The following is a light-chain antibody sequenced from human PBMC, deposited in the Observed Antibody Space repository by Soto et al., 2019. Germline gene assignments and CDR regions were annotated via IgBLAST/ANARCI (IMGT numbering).Light chain of an antibody. J-gene: IGKJ4*01. Sequence: DIQMTQSPSTLSASIGDRVAITCRASESIRTWLAWYQHKPGKAPKFLIYDASSLESGVPSRFSGSGSGTDFTLTISSLQPEDFGTYYCQQTYSNFVSLGGGTKVDIK. CDR1: ESIRTW. CDR2: DAS. CDR3: QQTYSNFVS. V-gene: IGKV1-5*01.